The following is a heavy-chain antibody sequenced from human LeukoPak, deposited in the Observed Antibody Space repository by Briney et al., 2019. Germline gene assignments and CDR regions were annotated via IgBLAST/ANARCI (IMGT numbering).Heavy chain of an antibody. D-gene: IGHD6-6*01. CDR1: GFTFSSYW. J-gene: IGHJ4*02. CDR3: ARGAARLVGGEYYFDY. V-gene: IGHV3-74*01. Sequence: GGSLRLSCAASGFTFSSYWMHWVRQAPGKGLVWVSRINSDGSSTSYADSVKGRFTISRDNAKNTLYLQMNSLRAEDTAVYSCARGAARLVGGEYYFDYWGQGTLVTVSS. CDR2: INSDGSST.